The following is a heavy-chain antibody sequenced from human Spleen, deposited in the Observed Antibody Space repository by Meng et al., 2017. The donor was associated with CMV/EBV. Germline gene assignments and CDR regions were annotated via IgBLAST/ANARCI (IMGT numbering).Heavy chain of an antibody. V-gene: IGHV3-21*01. D-gene: IGHD3-3*01. J-gene: IGHJ6*02. CDR2: ISTRSDYI. Sequence: GESLKISCVASGFTFSAYDMNWVRQAPGKGLEWVSFISTRSDYIYDADSVKGRFTISRDNSKNTLYLQMNSLRAEDTAVYFCAKEGTDFWSGKHHGMDVWGQGTTVTVSS. CDR3: AKEGTDFWSGKHHGMDV. CDR1: GFTFSAYD.